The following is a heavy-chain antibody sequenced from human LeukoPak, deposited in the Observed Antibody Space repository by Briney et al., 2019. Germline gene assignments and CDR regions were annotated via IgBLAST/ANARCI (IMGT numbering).Heavy chain of an antibody. J-gene: IGHJ4*02. CDR1: GFTFSRYP. D-gene: IGHD3-22*01. CDR3: ARGAYYYED. Sequence: GGSLRLSCAASGFTFSRYPMHWVRQAPGKGLEWVSYISSSSSTIYYADSVKGRFTISRDNAKNSLYLQMNSLRAEDTAVYYCARGAYYYEDWGQGTLVTVSS. V-gene: IGHV3-48*01. CDR2: ISSSSSTI.